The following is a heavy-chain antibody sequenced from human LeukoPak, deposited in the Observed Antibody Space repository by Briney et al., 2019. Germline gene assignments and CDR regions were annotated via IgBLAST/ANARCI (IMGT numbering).Heavy chain of an antibody. D-gene: IGHD2-21*01. J-gene: IGHJ5*02. V-gene: IGHV4-61*02. Sequence: SETLSLTCTVSGGSITSGSYYWTWIRQSAGGGLEWIRRVYMNGHSNSNPSLESRVTISVDTSNNQFSLNLASVTAADTARYFCARGSCGVNCPKFNWLDTWGQGILVTVSS. CDR2: VYMNGHS. CDR1: GGSITSGSYY. CDR3: ARGSCGVNCPKFNWLDT.